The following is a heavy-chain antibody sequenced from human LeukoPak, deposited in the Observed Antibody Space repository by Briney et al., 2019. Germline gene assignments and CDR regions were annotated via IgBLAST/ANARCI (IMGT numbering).Heavy chain of an antibody. CDR2: IKQDGSKK. CDR3: ARGLVGYCYLTSCPFDL. V-gene: IGHV3-7*03. J-gene: IGHJ4*02. CDR1: GFTFSDYW. D-gene: IGHD2-15*01. Sequence: GGSLRLSCAASGFTFSDYWMSWVRQTPGKGLEWMGNIKQDGSKKYYVDSVKGRFTISRDNAKNSLYLQMNSLRAEDTAVYYCARGLVGYCYLTSCPFDLWGQGILVTVSS.